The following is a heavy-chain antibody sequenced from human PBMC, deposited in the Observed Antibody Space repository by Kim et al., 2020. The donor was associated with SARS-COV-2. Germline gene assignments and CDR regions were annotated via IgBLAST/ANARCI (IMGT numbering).Heavy chain of an antibody. J-gene: IGHJ6*02. V-gene: IGHV4-39*01. Sequence: SETLSLTCTVSGGSISSSSYYWGWIRQPPGKGLEWIGSIYYSGSTYYNPSLKSRVTISVDTSKNQFSLKLSSVTAADTAVYYCASSVKKARRAWNYYYYGMDVWGQGTTVTVSS. CDR3: ASSVKKARRAWNYYYYGMDV. CDR1: GGSISSSSYY. D-gene: IGHD1-1*01. CDR2: IYYSGST.